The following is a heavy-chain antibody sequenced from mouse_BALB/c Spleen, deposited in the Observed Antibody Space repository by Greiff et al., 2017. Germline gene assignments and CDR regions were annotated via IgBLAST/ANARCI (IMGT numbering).Heavy chain of an antibody. CDR1: GYTFTGYA. CDR3: ARGGGNYAWFAY. Sequence: QVQLKESGAELVRPGVSVKISCKGSGYTFTGYAMHWVKQSHAKSLEWIGVISTYYGDASYNQKFKGKATMTVDKSSSTAYMELARLTAEDSAIYYCARGGGNYAWFAYWGQGTLVTVSA. J-gene: IGHJ3*01. CDR2: ISTYYGDA. V-gene: IGHV1S137*01. D-gene: IGHD2-1*01.